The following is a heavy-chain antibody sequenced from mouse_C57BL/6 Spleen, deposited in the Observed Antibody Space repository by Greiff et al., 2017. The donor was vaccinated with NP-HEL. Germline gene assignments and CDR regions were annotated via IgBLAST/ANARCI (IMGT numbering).Heavy chain of an antibody. J-gene: IGHJ1*03. Sequence: QVQLQQSGAELVRPGASVTLSCKASGYTFTDYEMHWVKQTPVHGLEWIGAIDPETGGTAYNQKFKGKAILTADKSSSTAYMEFRSLTSEDSAVYYGTREGDYYGSSYRYFDVWGTGTTVTVSS. CDR1: GYTFTDYE. V-gene: IGHV1-15*01. CDR3: TREGDYYGSSYRYFDV. CDR2: IDPETGGT. D-gene: IGHD1-1*01.